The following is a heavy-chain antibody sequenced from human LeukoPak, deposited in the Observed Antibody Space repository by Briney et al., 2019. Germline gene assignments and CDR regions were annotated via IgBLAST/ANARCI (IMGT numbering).Heavy chain of an antibody. CDR2: IRYDGSNK. V-gene: IGHV3-30*02. CDR1: GFTFSSYG. J-gene: IGHJ5*02. Sequence: GRSLRLSCAASGFTFSSYGMHWVRQAPGKGLEWVAFIRYDGSNKYYADSVKGRFTISRDNSKNTLYLQMNSLRAEDTAVYYCAKDRGRLRYGFDPWGQGTLVTVSS. D-gene: IGHD3-9*01. CDR3: AKDRGRLRYGFDP.